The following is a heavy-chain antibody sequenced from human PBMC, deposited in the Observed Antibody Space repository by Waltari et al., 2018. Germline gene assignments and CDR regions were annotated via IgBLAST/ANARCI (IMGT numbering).Heavy chain of an antibody. CDR2: INPNSCGK. CDR1: GYTFTGYY. CDR3: ARSRIAAAGIPFDP. D-gene: IGHD6-13*01. V-gene: IGHV1-2*06. J-gene: IGHJ5*02. Sequence: QVQLVQSGAEVKKPGASVKVSCKASGYTFTGYYMHCVRQAPGQGLEWMGRINPNSCGKSNAQKFEGRITMTRDTSISTAYMELSRLRSDDTAVYSGARSRIAAAGIPFDPWGQGTLVTGSS.